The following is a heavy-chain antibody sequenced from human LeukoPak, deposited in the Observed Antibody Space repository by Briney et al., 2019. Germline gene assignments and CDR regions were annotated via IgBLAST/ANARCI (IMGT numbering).Heavy chain of an antibody. CDR1: GGSIRSGSHY. Sequence: SETLSLTCTVSGGSIRSGSHYWAWIRQPPGKGLSGLAVYYSGSTYYNPSLENRVTISIDTSKNHFSLKLSSLSAADTSVYYCAKRDDSGGNLVDLWGQGTLVTVS. V-gene: IGHV4-39*02. J-gene: IGHJ4*02. CDR3: AKRDDSGGNLVDL. D-gene: IGHD3-22*01. CDR2: YYSGST.